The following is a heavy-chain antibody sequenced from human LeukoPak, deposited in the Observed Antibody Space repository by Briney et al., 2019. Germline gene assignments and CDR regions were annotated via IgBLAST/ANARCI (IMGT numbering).Heavy chain of an antibody. CDR1: GGSRSGYY. CDR2: INHSGST. V-gene: IGHV4-34*01. D-gene: IGHD6-13*01. CDR3: ARKRFLGSSCPVFDY. J-gene: IGHJ4*02. Sequence: SETLSLTCAVYGGSRSGYYWSLIRQPPGKGLEWIGEINHSGSTNYNPSLKSRVTISVDTSKNQFSLKLSSVTAADTAVYYCARKRFLGSSCPVFDYWGQGTLVTVSS.